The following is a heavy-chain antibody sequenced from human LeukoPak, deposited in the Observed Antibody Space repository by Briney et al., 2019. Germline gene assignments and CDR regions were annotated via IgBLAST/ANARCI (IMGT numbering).Heavy chain of an antibody. J-gene: IGHJ4*02. CDR1: GFTFSSYA. Sequence: GGSLRLSCAASGFTFSSYAMSWVRQAPGKGLEWVSAISGSGGSTYYADSVKGRFTIFRDNSKNTLYLQMNSLRAEDTAVYYCAKDPNVYSSSWYEFDYWGQGTLVTVSS. V-gene: IGHV3-23*01. CDR2: ISGSGGST. D-gene: IGHD6-13*01. CDR3: AKDPNVYSSSWYEFDY.